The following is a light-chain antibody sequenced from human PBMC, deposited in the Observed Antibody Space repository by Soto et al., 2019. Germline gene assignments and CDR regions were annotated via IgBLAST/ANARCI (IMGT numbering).Light chain of an antibody. CDR1: QSISIW. CDR2: KAS. CDR3: QQYNSYPWT. Sequence: DIPMTQSPSTLSASVRDRVTITCRASQSISIWLAWFQQKPGKAPKLLIYKASSLEYEVPSRFSGSGSGTEFTLTISSLQPDDFATYYCQQYNSYPWTFGQGTKVEIK. V-gene: IGKV1-5*03. J-gene: IGKJ1*01.